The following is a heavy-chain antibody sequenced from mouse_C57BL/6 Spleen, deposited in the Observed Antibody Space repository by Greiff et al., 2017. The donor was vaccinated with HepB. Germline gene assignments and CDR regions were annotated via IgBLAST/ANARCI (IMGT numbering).Heavy chain of an antibody. CDR1: GFTFSSYA. CDR3: AGWTMVTPFAY. V-gene: IGHV5-4*01. D-gene: IGHD2-2*01. J-gene: IGHJ3*01. Sequence: EVQRVESGGGLVKPGGSLKLSCAASGFTFSSYAMSWVRQTPEKRLEWVATISDGGSYTYYPDNVKGRFTISRDNAKNNLYLQMSHLKSEDTAMYYCAGWTMVTPFAYCGQGTLVTVTA. CDR2: ISDGGSYT.